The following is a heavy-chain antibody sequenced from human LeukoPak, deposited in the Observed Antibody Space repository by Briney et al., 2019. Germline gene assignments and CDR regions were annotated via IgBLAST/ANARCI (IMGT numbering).Heavy chain of an antibody. CDR3: ASNTGTVFDY. D-gene: IGHD1-7*01. J-gene: IGHJ4*02. CDR1: GDFITAYY. CDR2: VYYSGST. V-gene: IGHV4-59*01. Sequence: SETLSLTCTVSGDFITAYYWSCIRQPPGKGLEWIGYVYYSGSTEYNPSLRSRVTISLEMSKHQFSLNLTSVTAADTAVYYCASNTGTVFDYWGQGALVTVSS.